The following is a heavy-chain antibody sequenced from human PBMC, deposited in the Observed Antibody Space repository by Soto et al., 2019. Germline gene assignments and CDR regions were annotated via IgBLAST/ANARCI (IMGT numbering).Heavy chain of an antibody. V-gene: IGHV3-74*01. CDR2: INSDGSSI. CDR3: ARNSPGVYALLVDV. J-gene: IGHJ6*02. D-gene: IGHD2-8*01. CDR1: GFTFRSYW. Sequence: GGSLRLSCAASGFTFRSYWMHWVRQAPGKGLMWVSRINSDGSSINCADFVKGRLIISRDNAKNTLYLQMNSLRAEDTAVYYCARNSPGVYALLVDVCGQGTTVTVSS.